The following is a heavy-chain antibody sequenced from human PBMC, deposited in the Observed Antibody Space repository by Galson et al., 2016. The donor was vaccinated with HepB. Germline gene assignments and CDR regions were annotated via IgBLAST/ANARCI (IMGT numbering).Heavy chain of an antibody. D-gene: IGHD2-21*02. Sequence: SLRLSCAASGLNFNNYVMHWVRQAPGKGLEWVALISFDVNNKYYADSVKGRFTISRDNSRNTLYLHMSSVTTEDTAMYYCARGGHIVVVTSTRNFDPFSIWGQGTLVTVSS. CDR1: GLNFNNYV. J-gene: IGHJ3*02. V-gene: IGHV3-30-3*01. CDR3: ARGGHIVVVTSTRNFDPFSI. CDR2: ISFDVNNK.